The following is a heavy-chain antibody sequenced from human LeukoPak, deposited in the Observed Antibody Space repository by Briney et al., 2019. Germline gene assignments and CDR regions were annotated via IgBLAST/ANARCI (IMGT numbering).Heavy chain of an antibody. CDR2: IYYSGST. D-gene: IGHD3-16*01. J-gene: IGHJ4*02. V-gene: IGHV4-31*03. Sequence: SETLSLTCTVSGGSISSGAYYWSWIRQHPGKGLEWIGYIYYSGSTYYNPSLKSRVTTSVDTSKNQFSLKLSSVTAADTAVYYCARTHDYIWGSYRYYFDYWGQGTLVTVSS. CDR1: GGSISSGAYY. CDR3: ARTHDYIWGSYRYYFDY.